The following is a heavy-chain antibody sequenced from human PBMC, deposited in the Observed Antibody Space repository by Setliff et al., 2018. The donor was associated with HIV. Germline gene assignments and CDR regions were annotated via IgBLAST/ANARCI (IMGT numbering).Heavy chain of an antibody. V-gene: IGHV4-38-2*01. CDR1: GYSISTAYY. Sequence: LSLTCAVSGYSISTAYYWGWIRQPPGKGLEWIGSVYHSGTTYYNPSLKSRVTISVDTSKNQFSLKLSSVSAADTAIYYCARVPTSSWYVTTQRTKEYFQQWGQGTLVTVSS. CDR3: ARVPTSSWYVTTQRTKEYFQQ. D-gene: IGHD6-13*01. CDR2: VYHSGTT. J-gene: IGHJ1*01.